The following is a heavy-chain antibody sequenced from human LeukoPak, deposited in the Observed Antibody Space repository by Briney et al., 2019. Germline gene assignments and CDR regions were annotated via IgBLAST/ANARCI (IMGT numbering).Heavy chain of an antibody. J-gene: IGHJ4*02. D-gene: IGHD3-16*02. V-gene: IGHV5-51*01. CDR1: GYSFTSYW. CDR2: IYPGDSDT. CDR3: ASSSSYRNSNFHY. Sequence: GESLKISCKGSGYSFTSYWIGWVRQMPGKGLEWMGIIYPGDSDTRYSPSFQGQVIISADKSITTAYLQWSSLKASDTAIYYCASSSSYRNSNFHYWGQGTLVTVSS.